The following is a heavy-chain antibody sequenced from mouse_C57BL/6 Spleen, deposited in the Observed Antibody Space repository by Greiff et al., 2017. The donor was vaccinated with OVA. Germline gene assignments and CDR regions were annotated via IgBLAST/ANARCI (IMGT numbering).Heavy chain of an antibody. CDR2: ISSGSSTI. Sequence: EVHLVESGGGLVKPGGSLKLSCAASGFTFSDYGMHWVRQAPEKGLEWVAYISSGSSTIYYADTVKGRFTISRDNAKNTLFLQMTSLRSEDTAMYYCARDGKNAVDYWGQGTSVTVSS. CDR1: GFTFSDYG. J-gene: IGHJ4*01. D-gene: IGHD2-1*01. V-gene: IGHV5-17*01. CDR3: ARDGKNAVDY.